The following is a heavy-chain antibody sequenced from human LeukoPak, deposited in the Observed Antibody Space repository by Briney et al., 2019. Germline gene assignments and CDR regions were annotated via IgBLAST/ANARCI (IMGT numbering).Heavy chain of an antibody. CDR2: FISSAVGT. Sequence: GGSLRLSCAASGFTLSNYALSGGRQAPGKGVEWDSAFISSAVGTYYADSVKGRFTISRDNSKNTLYLQMNGLRAEDTAVYYCAKDLGYNYGHNPYRFDYWGRGTLVTVSS. CDR1: GFTLSNYA. J-gene: IGHJ4*02. D-gene: IGHD5-18*01. CDR3: AKDLGYNYGHNPYRFDY. V-gene: IGHV3-23*01.